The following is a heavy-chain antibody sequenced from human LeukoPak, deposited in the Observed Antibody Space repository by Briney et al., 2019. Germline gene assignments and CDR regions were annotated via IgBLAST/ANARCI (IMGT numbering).Heavy chain of an antibody. CDR3: AKDAHYYGSGSYYLGNWFDP. Sequence: QTWGSLRLSCAASGFTFSSYAMSWVRQAPGKGLEWVSDISGSGSSTYYADSVKGRFTISRDNSKNTLYLQMNSLTAEDTAVYYCAKDAHYYGSGSYYLGNWFDPWGQGTLVTVSS. CDR2: ISGSGSST. V-gene: IGHV3-23*01. J-gene: IGHJ5*02. CDR1: GFTFSSYA. D-gene: IGHD3-10*01.